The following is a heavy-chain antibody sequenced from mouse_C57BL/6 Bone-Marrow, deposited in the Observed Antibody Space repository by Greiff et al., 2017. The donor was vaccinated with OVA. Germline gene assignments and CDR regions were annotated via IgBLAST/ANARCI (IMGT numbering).Heavy chain of an antibody. V-gene: IGHV5-6*01. CDR2: ISSGGSYT. CDR1: GFTFSSYG. Sequence: EVMLVESGGDLVKPGGSLKLSCAASGFTFSSYGMSWVRQTPDKRLEWVATISSGGSYTYYPDSVKGRFTISRDNAKNPLYLQMSSLKSEDTAMYYCARHGGSPFDYWGQGTTLTVSS. CDR3: ARHGGSPFDY. J-gene: IGHJ2*01.